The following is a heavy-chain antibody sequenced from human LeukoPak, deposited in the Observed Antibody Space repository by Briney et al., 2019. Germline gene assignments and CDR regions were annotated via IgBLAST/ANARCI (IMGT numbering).Heavy chain of an antibody. CDR3: AREVAY. V-gene: IGHV4-38-2*02. J-gene: IGHJ4*02. Sequence: SETLSLTCTVSGYSISSGYFWGWIRQSPGKGLDWIGIIYHSGSTYYNPSLKSRVTISVDTSKNQFSLKLTSVTAADTAVYYCAREVAYWGQGILVTVSS. CDR1: GYSISSGYF. CDR2: IYHSGST.